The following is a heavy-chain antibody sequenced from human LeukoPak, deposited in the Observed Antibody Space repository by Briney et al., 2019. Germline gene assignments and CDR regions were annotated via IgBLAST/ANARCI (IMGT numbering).Heavy chain of an antibody. D-gene: IGHD3-22*01. CDR1: GFTFSNYW. J-gene: IGHJ6*02. CDR3: EREASYFDSRGYYYYYYYGMDV. CDR2: INQDGSEK. Sequence: GGSLRLSCEASGFTFSNYWMSWVRQAPGKGLEWVANINQDGSEKYYVASVKGRFTISRDNSLYLQMNSLRAEDTAVYYCEREASYFDSRGYYYYYYYGMDVWGQGTTVTVSS. V-gene: IGHV3-7*01.